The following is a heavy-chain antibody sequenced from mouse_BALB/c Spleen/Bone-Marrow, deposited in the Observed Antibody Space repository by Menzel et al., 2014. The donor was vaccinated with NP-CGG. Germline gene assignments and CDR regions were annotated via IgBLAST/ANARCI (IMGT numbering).Heavy chain of an antibody. V-gene: IGHV1S137*01. J-gene: IGHJ3*01. CDR1: GYTFXDYA. CDR2: INPYYGDV. Sequence: QVQLQQSGAELVRPGVSVKISCKVSGYTFXDYAMHWVRQSHAKSLEWIGVINPYYGDVNYNQKFKGKATMTVDKSSSTAYMELARLTSDDSAIYYCARLDAGYYIFPYWGQGTLVTVSA. D-gene: IGHD2-3*01. CDR3: ARLDAGYYIFPY.